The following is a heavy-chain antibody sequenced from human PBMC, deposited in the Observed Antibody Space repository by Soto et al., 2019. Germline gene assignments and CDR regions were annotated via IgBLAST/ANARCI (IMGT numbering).Heavy chain of an antibody. J-gene: IGHJ4*02. CDR3: VRDMKLWRLDS. V-gene: IGHV3-74*03. CDR2: INTDGSVA. Sequence: EVQLVESGGGLVQPGESLRLSCAASGLTFRSYWMHWVRQAPGKGLVWVSRINTDGSVAMYVDSVKGRFTISRDNAKNTLYLHMNSLRAEDTAVYYCVRDMKLWRLDSWGQGILGTVSS. D-gene: IGHD2-21*01. CDR1: GLTFRSYW.